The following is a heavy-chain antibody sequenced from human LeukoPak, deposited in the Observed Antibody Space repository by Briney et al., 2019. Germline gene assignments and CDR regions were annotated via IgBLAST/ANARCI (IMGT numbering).Heavy chain of an antibody. CDR1: GGSISSGSYY. V-gene: IGHV4-61*02. CDR3: ARGIWRGGYSSSSWLYYFDY. CDR2: IYTSGST. Sequence: SQTLSLTCTVSGGSISSGSYYWSWIRQPAGKGLEWIGRIYTSGSTNYNPSLKSRVTISVDTSKNQFSLKLSSVTAADTAVYYCARGIWRGGYSSSSWLYYFDYWGQGTLVTVSS. J-gene: IGHJ4*02. D-gene: IGHD6-13*01.